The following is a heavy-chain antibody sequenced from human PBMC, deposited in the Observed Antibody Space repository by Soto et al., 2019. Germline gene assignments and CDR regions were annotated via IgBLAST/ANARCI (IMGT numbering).Heavy chain of an antibody. CDR2: IYYSGST. V-gene: IGHV4-39*01. Sequence: SETLSLTCTVSGGSISSSSYYWGWIRQPPGKGLEWIGSIYYSGSTYYNPSLKSRVTISVDTSKNQFSLKLSSVTAADTAVYYCARHAPAPYYFDYWGQGTLVTVSS. CDR1: GGSISSSSYY. CDR3: ARHAPAPYYFDY. J-gene: IGHJ4*02.